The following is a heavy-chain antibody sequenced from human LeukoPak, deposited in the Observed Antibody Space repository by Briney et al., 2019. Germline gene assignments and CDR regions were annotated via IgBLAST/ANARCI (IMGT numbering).Heavy chain of an antibody. CDR1: GYTFTGYY. J-gene: IGHJ4*02. CDR2: INPNSGGT. V-gene: IGHV1-2*02. Sequence: GASVKVSCKASGYTFTGYYMHWVRQAPGQGLEWMGWINPNSGGTNYAQKFQGRVTMTRDTSISTAYMELSRLRSDDTAVCYCAVSGYDRSGNFDYWGQGTLVTVST. D-gene: IGHD5-12*01. CDR3: AVSGYDRSGNFDY.